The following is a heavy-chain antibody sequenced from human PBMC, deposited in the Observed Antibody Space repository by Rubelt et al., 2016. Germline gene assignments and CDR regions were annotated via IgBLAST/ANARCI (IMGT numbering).Heavy chain of an antibody. CDR3: ARALRGYSSGGGDGVDV. V-gene: IGHV3-21*01. CDR1: GLSYSSYW. J-gene: IGHJ6*02. Sequence: EVQLVESGGGLVQPGGSLRLSCGVSGLSYSSYWMSWVRQAPGKGLEWVAIISRSSGDIFYADSLKGRFTISRDNAKDSLYLQMDSLRAEDTAVFYCARALRGYSSGGGDGVDVWGQGTTVTVSS. CDR2: ISRSSGDI. D-gene: IGHD6-19*01.